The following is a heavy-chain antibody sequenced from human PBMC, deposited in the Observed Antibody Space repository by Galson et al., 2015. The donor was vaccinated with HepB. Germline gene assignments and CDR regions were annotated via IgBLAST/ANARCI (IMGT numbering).Heavy chain of an antibody. J-gene: IGHJ6*03. V-gene: IGHV1-69*13. Sequence: SVKVSCKASGDTFRFYAINWVRQAPGQGLEWLGGIIPIFNIANYAQKFQGRVTITADESTSTAYMELSGLTSEDTALYYCAASQYYYDTTGNRGYFYYYMDFWGKGTAVAVSS. D-gene: IGHD3-22*01. CDR1: GDTFRFYA. CDR2: IIPIFNIA. CDR3: AASQYYYDTTGNRGYFYYYMDF.